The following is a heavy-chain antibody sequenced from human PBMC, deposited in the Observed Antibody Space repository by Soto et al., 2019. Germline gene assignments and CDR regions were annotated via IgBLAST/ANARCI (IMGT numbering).Heavy chain of an antibody. Sequence: SETLSLTCAVSGGSISSGGYSWSWIRQPPGKGLECIGYIYHSGSTYYNPSLKSRVTISVDRSKNQFSLKLSSVTAADTAVYYCARGHPLGYWGQGTLVTVSS. CDR3: ARGHPLGY. CDR1: GGSISSGGYS. J-gene: IGHJ4*02. V-gene: IGHV4-30-2*01. CDR2: IYHSGST.